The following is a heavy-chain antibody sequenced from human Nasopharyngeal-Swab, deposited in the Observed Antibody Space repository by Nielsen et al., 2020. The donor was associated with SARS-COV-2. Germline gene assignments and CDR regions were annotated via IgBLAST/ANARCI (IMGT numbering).Heavy chain of an antibody. J-gene: IGHJ4*02. Sequence: GESLKISCEASGFTFTTSSMNWVRQAPGKGLEWVSSISTTSNYISYGDSVKGRFTISRDNAKNSLYLQMNSLRAEDTAVYYCARELGGYRGYGFGYEFAYWGQGTLVTVSS. CDR3: ARELGGYRGYGFGYEFAY. CDR2: ISTTSNYI. CDR1: GFTFTTSS. V-gene: IGHV3-21*01. D-gene: IGHD5-12*01.